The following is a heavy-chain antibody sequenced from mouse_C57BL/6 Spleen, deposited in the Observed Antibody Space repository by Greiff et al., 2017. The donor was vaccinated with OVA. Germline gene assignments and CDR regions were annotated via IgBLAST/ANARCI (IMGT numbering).Heavy chain of an antibody. D-gene: IGHD2-4*01. CDR1: GYSFTDYN. V-gene: IGHV1-39*01. CDR3: ARGVYDYDLYAMDY. CDR2: INPNYGTT. Sequence: EVKLMESGPELVKPGASVQISCKASGYSFTDYNMNWVKQSNGKSLEWIGVINPNYGTTSYNQKFKGKATLTVDQSSSTAYMQLNSLTSEDSAVYYCARGVYDYDLYAMDYWGQGTSVTVSS. J-gene: IGHJ4*01.